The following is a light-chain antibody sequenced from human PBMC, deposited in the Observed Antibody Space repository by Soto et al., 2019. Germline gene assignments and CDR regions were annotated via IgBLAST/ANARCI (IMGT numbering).Light chain of an antibody. CDR1: QSVSGSY. CDR3: QQYGSSPRT. CDR2: GAS. J-gene: IGKJ5*01. Sequence: EIVLTQSPGTLSLSPGERATLSCRASQSVSGSYLAWYQQKFGQAPRLLIYGASSRATGIPDRFSGSGSGTDFTLTISRLEPEDFAVYYCQQYGSSPRTFGQGTRLEIK. V-gene: IGKV3-20*01.